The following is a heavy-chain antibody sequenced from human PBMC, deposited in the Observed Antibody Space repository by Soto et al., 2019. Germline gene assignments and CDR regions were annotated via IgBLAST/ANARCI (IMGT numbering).Heavy chain of an antibody. CDR2: ISGSGGST. CDR3: AKRVAWFGESLGMDV. D-gene: IGHD3-10*01. J-gene: IGHJ6*02. Sequence: EVQLLESGGGLVQPGGSLRLSCAASGFTFSSYAMSWVRQAPGKGLEWVSAISGSGGSTYYADSVKGRFTISRDNSKNTRYLQMNSLRAEDTAVYYCAKRVAWFGESLGMDVWGQGTTVTVSS. CDR1: GFTFSSYA. V-gene: IGHV3-23*01.